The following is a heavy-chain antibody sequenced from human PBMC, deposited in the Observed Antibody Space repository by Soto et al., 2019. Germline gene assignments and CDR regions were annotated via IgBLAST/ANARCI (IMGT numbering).Heavy chain of an antibody. CDR2: MNPNSGNT. CDR1: GYTFTSYD. CDR3: AFDLPKMTTRAFHT. J-gene: IGHJ3*02. Sequence: GASVKVSCKASGYTFTSYDINWVRQATGQGLEWMGWMNPNSGNTGYAQKFQGRVTMTRNTSISTAYMELSSLRSEDTAVYYCAFDLPKMTTRAFHTWGQGTMVTVSS. D-gene: IGHD4-17*01. V-gene: IGHV1-8*01.